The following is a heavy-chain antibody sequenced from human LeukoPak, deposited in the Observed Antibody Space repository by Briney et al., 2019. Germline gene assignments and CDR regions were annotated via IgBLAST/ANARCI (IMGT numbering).Heavy chain of an antibody. CDR3: VRGSGWVFEY. J-gene: IGHJ4*02. CDR2: IKQDGSAK. D-gene: IGHD6-19*01. V-gene: IGHV3-7*01. Sequence: PGGSLRLSCAASGFTFSSNWMSWVRQVPGKGLEWVANIKQDGSAKYYVDSVKGRFTISRDNTKNSLCLQMNSLRAEDTAVYYCVRGSGWVFEYWGQGTLVTVSS. CDR1: GFTFSSNW.